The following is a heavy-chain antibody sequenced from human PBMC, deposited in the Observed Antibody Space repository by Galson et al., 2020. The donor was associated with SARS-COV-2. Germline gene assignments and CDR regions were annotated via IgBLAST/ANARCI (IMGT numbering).Heavy chain of an antibody. D-gene: IGHD2-21*01. CDR3: VGDESGGGRGDFFEI. Sequence: ASVMVSCKASGYTFTSYGISWVRQAPGQGLEWMGWIIGYNGSTNFEQKVRDRVTMTTDTSTSTAYMELKSLRSDDTAVYYCVGDESGGGRGDFFEIWGQGTMVSVSA. V-gene: IGHV1-18*04. CDR2: IIGYNGST. CDR1: GYTFTSYG. J-gene: IGHJ3*02.